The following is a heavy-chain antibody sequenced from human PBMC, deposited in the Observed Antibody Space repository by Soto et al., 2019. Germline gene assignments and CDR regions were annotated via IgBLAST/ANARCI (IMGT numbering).Heavy chain of an antibody. Sequence: QLQLQESGPGLVKPSETLSLTCVVSGGSIRSSSNYWGWIRQPPGKGPEWIGSIYYSGTTYNTPSLNSRVTISVDTSKNQFSLKLSSVTAAYTTVYYCARQGVIAVAGTADWYVDPWGRCTLVTVSS. CDR1: GGSIRSSSNY. CDR3: ARQGVIAVAGTADWYVDP. J-gene: IGHJ2*01. CDR2: IYYSGTT. V-gene: IGHV4-39*01. D-gene: IGHD6-19*01.